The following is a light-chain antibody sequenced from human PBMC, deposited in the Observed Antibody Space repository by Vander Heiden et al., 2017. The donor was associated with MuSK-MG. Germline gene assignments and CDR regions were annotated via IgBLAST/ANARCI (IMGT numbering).Light chain of an antibody. J-gene: IGKJ1*01. Sequence: DIQMTQSPSTLSASVGDRITITCRASQSIGSWLAWYQQKPGKAPKVLIYKASSLESGVPSRFSGSGSGTEFTLTISSLQPDDFATYYCQQYSSYSTFGQGTKVEIK. V-gene: IGKV1-5*03. CDR1: QSIGSW. CDR3: QQYSSYST. CDR2: KAS.